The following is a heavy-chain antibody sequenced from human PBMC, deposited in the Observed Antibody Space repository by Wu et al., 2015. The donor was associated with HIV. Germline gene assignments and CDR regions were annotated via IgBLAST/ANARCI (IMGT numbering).Heavy chain of an antibody. V-gene: IGHV1-18*01. CDR2: TSPYDGDT. Sequence: QAQLVQFGVEVKKPGASVKVSCKASGFTFNNYIIGWVRQAPGQGLEWMGWTSPYDGDTGLAPNVQSRVTMTTDASANTVYMELRILTSDDTAVYFCASRANYGGTSFGGFAFDTWGQGTMVTVSS. D-gene: IGHD4-23*01. J-gene: IGHJ3*02. CDR1: GFTFNNYI. CDR3: ASRANYGGTSFGGFAFDT.